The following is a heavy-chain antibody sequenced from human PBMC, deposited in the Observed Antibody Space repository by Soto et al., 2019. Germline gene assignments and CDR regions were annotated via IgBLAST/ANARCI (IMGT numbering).Heavy chain of an antibody. D-gene: IGHD6-19*01. CDR2: ISYDGSNK. Sequence: PGGSLRLSCAASGFTFSSHGMHWVRQAPGKGLEWVAVISYDGSNKYYADSAKGRFTISRDNSKNTLYLQMNSLRAEDTAVYYCAKGSEQWLLYFDYWGQGTLVTVS. J-gene: IGHJ4*02. V-gene: IGHV3-30*18. CDR3: AKGSEQWLLYFDY. CDR1: GFTFSSHG.